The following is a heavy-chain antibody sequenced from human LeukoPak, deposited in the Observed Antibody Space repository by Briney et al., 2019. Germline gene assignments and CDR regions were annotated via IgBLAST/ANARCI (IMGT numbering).Heavy chain of an antibody. CDR2: INPNSGGT. D-gene: IGHD2-2*01. CDR1: GYTFTFYY. V-gene: IGHV1-2*02. J-gene: IGHJ6*02. Sequence: ASVTVSFKSSGYTFTFYYMHWVRQAPGQGLDWMGWINPNSGGTNYAQKFQGRVTMTRDTSISTAYMELSRLTSDDTAVYYCARLGYCGSTSLCWGQGTTVTVSS. CDR3: ARLGYCGSTSLC.